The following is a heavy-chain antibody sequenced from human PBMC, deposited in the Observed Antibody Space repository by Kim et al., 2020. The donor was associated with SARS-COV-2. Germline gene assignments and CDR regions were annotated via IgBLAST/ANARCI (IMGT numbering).Heavy chain of an antibody. CDR1: GFTFSSYG. CDR2: ISYDGSNK. CDR3: AKNGPAAIAYYYYYYGM. Sequence: GGSLRLSCAASGFTFSSYGMHWVRQAPGKGLEWVAVISYDGSNKYYADSVKGRFTISRDNSKNTLYLQMNSLRAEDTAVYYCAKNGPAAIAYYYYYYGM. J-gene: IGHJ6*01. V-gene: IGHV3-30*18. D-gene: IGHD2-2*01.